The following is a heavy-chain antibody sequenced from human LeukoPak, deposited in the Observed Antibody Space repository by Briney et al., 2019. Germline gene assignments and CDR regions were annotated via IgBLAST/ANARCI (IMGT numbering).Heavy chain of an antibody. J-gene: IGHJ4*02. CDR2: VNPSSGKI. Sequence: ASVKVSCKASGYTFTSYDINWVRQATGHGPEWMGWVNPSSGKIGFPQKFQGRVSMTSNTSTSTAYMELSSLRSEDTAVYYCASIVGATGVPYWGQGTLVTVSS. V-gene: IGHV1-8*01. D-gene: IGHD1-26*01. CDR1: GYTFTSYD. CDR3: ASIVGATGVPY.